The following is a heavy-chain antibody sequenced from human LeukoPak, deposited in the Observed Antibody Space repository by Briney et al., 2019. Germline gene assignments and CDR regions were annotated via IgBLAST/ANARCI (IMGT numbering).Heavy chain of an antibody. Sequence: PGGSLRLSCAASGFTFSSYAMHWVRQAPGKGLEWVAVISYDGSNKYYADSVKGRFTISRDNSKNALYLQMDSLRAEDTAVFYCAKDPSGAIVGVLTPGWFDPWGQGTLVTVSS. V-gene: IGHV3-30-3*01. CDR2: ISYDGSNK. D-gene: IGHD3-3*01. J-gene: IGHJ5*02. CDR1: GFTFSSYA. CDR3: AKDPSGAIVGVLTPGWFDP.